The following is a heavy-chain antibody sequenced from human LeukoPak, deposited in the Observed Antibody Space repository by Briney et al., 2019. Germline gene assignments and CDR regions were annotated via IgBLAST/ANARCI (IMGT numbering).Heavy chain of an antibody. D-gene: IGHD3-10*01. J-gene: IGHJ6*03. CDR2: INHSGST. Sequence: ASETLSLTCAVYGGSFSGYYWSWIRQPPGKGLEWIGEINHSGSTNYNPSLKRRVTISVDTSKNQFSLKLSSVTAADTAVYYCARGPYLPYYYGSGSYYYYMDVWGKGTTVTVSS. V-gene: IGHV4-34*01. CDR3: ARGPYLPYYYGSGSYYYYMDV. CDR1: GGSFSGYY.